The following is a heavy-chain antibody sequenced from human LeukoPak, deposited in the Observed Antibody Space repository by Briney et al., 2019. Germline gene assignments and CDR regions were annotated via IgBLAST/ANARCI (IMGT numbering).Heavy chain of an antibody. CDR1: GYTFTSYY. V-gene: IGHV1-46*01. D-gene: IGHD3-10*01. J-gene: IGHJ3*02. CDR3: AREVDPYYYDSRSWVSAFDI. CDR2: INPSGGSA. Sequence: ASVKVSCKASGYTFTSYYIHWVRQAPGQGLEWVGIINPSGGSASYAQKFQGRVTMTRDTSTSTVYMELSSLKSEDTAVYYCAREVDPYYYDSRSWVSAFDIWGQGTMVTVSS.